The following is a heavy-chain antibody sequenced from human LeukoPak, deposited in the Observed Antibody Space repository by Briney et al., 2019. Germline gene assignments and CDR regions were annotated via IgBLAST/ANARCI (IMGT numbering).Heavy chain of an antibody. CDR2: ISDSGSRT. D-gene: IGHD3-22*01. CDR3: AKQESSGSYPYYFDY. J-gene: IGHJ4*02. Sequence: GGSLRLSCAASGFIFDRYGMTWVRQAPGEGLKWVSSISDSGSRTYYADSVKGRFTVSRDNSKNTVYVQMNSLRAEDTAIYYCAKQESSGSYPYYFDYWDQGTLVTVSS. V-gene: IGHV3-23*01. CDR1: GFIFDRYG.